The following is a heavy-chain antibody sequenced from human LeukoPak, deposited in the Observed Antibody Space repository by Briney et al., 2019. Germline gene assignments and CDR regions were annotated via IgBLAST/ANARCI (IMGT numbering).Heavy chain of an antibody. D-gene: IGHD6-13*01. J-gene: IGHJ4*02. CDR2: INHSGST. CDR1: GGSFSGYY. V-gene: IGHV4-34*01. CDR3: ARKGPVIAAAGLDY. Sequence: SETLSLTCAVYGGSFSGYYWSWIRQPPGKGLEWIGEINHSGSTNCNPSLKSRVTISVDTSKNQFSLKLSSVTAADTAVYYCARKGPVIAAAGLDYWGQGTLVTVSS.